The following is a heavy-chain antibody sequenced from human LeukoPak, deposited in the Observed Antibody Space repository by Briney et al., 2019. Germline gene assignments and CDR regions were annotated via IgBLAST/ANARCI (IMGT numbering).Heavy chain of an antibody. D-gene: IGHD6-19*01. CDR2: IYSGGST. V-gene: IGHV3-53*04. J-gene: IGHJ4*02. CDR1: GFTVSSNY. Sequence: PGGSLRLSCEASGFTVSSNYMSWVCQAPGKGLEWVSVIYSGGSTYYADSVKGRFTISRHNSKNTLYLQMNSLRAEDTAVYYCARAPEWLIFDYWGQGTLVTVSS. CDR3: ARAPEWLIFDY.